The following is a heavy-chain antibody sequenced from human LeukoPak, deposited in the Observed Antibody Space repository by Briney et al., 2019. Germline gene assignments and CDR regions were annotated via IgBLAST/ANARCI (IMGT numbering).Heavy chain of an antibody. CDR1: GYTFTSYD. V-gene: IGHV1-8*01. Sequence: GASVKVSCKASGYTFTSYDINWVRQATGQGLEWMGWMNPNSGNTGYAQKFQGRVTMTRNTSISTAYMELNSLRSEDTAVYYCATAIAAAGLDGFDYWGQGTLVTVSS. CDR2: MNPNSGNT. CDR3: ATAIAAAGLDGFDY. D-gene: IGHD6-13*01. J-gene: IGHJ4*02.